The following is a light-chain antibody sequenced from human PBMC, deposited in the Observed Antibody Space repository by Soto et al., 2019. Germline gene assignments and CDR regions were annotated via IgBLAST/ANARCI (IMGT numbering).Light chain of an antibody. CDR1: QTVTKY. Sequence: DIQMTQSPTTLSASMGDRVTITCRASQTVTKYLAWYQQKPGEAPKLLISDASTLESGVPSRFSGSGSGTEFTLTITSLQPDDFATYYCQQYNTYLYTFGQGTKLEFK. CDR2: DAS. J-gene: IGKJ2*01. V-gene: IGKV1-5*01. CDR3: QQYNTYLYT.